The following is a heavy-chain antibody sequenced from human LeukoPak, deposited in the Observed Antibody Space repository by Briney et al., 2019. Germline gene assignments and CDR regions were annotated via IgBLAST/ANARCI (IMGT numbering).Heavy chain of an antibody. V-gene: IGHV3-53*01. D-gene: IGHD1-26*01. J-gene: IGHJ6*02. CDR3: ARDQSGSGYYYYYAMDV. CDR2: IYSGGST. CDR1: GFTVSSNY. Sequence: GGSLRLSCAASGFTVSSNYMSWVRQAPGKGLEWVSVIYSGGSTYYADSVKGRFTISRDNSKNTLYLQMNSLRAEDTAVYYCARDQSGSGYYYYYAMDVWGLGTTVTVSS.